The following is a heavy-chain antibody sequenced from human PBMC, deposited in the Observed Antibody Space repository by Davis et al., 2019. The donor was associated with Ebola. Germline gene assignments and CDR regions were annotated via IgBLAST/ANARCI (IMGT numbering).Heavy chain of an antibody. Sequence: GESLKISCAASGFTFSSYGMHWVRQAPGKGLEWVAVIWYDGSNKYYADSVKGRFTISRDNSKNTLYLQMNSLRAEDTAVYYCARDIDYGGNDLMYYYYGMDVWGQGTTVTVSS. CDR3: ARDIDYGGNDLMYYYYGMDV. D-gene: IGHD4-23*01. CDR1: GFTFSSYG. J-gene: IGHJ6*02. CDR2: IWYDGSNK. V-gene: IGHV3-33*01.